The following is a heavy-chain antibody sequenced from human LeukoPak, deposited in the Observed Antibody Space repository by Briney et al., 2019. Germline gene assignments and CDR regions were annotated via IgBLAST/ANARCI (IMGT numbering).Heavy chain of an antibody. CDR2: MNPDSGNT. J-gene: IGHJ4*02. CDR1: GYTFTSYD. D-gene: IGHD4-23*01. Sequence: ASVKVSCKASGYTFTSYDINWVRQATGQGLEWMGWMNPDSGNTGYAQKFQGRVTITRNTSISTAYMELSSLRSDDTAVYYCARGVRTTVVTPADYWGQGTLVTVSS. V-gene: IGHV1-8*03. CDR3: ARGVRTTVVTPADY.